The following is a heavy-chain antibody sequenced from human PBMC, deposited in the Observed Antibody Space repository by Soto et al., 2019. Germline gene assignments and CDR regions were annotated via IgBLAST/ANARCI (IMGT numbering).Heavy chain of an antibody. CDR3: ARGRGKLRYFDLGGYYFDY. Sequence: PSETLSLTCAVYGGSFSGYYWSWIRQPPGKGLEWIGEINHSGSTNYNPSLKSRVTISVDTSKNQFSLKLSSVTAADTAVYYCARGRGKLRYFDLGGYYFDYWGQGTLVTVSS. D-gene: IGHD3-9*01. V-gene: IGHV4-34*01. CDR1: GGSFSGYY. J-gene: IGHJ4*02. CDR2: INHSGST.